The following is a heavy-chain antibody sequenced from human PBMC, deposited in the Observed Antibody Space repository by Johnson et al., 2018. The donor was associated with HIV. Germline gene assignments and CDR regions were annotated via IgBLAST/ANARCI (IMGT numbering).Heavy chain of an antibody. CDR3: ARGGCSSTSCYRGERDAFDI. V-gene: IGHV3-66*01. CDR1: GFTVSSNY. Sequence: VQLVESGGGLVQPGGSLRLSCAASGFTVSSNYMSWVRQAPGKGLEWVSVIYSGGSTYYADSVKGRFTISRDNSKNTLYLQMNSLRAEDTAVYYCARGGCSSTSCYRGERDAFDIWGQGTMVTVSS. J-gene: IGHJ3*02. CDR2: IYSGGST. D-gene: IGHD2-2*02.